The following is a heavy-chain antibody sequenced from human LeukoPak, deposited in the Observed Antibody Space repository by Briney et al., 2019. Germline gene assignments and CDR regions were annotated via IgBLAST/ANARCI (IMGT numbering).Heavy chain of an antibody. CDR3: AKHRRVATIRAPFDY. V-gene: IGHV3-30*02. D-gene: IGHD5-12*01. CDR2: IRYDGSNK. J-gene: IGHJ4*02. Sequence: PGGSLRLSCAASGFTFSSYGIHWVRQAPGKGLEWVAFIRYDGSNKYYADSVKGRFTISRDNSKNTLYLQMNSLRAEDTAVYYCAKHRRVATIRAPFDYWGQGTLVTVSS. CDR1: GFTFSSYG.